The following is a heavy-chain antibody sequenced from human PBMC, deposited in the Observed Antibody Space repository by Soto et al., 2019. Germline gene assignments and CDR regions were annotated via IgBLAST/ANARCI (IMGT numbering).Heavy chain of an antibody. CDR2: IFYTGNT. V-gene: IGHV4-61*08. CDR1: GGSVSIGDYS. CDR3: ARDCELRRMDV. J-gene: IGHJ6*02. D-gene: IGHD1-7*01. Sequence: SETLSLTCTVSGGSVSIGDYSWTWIRQHPGKELEWIGYIFYTGNTNYSPSLKSRVTMSVDRSRNQFSLRLSSVTAADTAVYYCARDCELRRMDVWGQGTTVTVSS.